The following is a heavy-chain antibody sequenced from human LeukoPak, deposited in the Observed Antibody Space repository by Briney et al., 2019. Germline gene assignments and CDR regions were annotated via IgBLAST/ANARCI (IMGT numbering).Heavy chain of an antibody. Sequence: PGGSLRLSCAASGFTFSDYAMHWVRQAPGKGLEWVAVISKDGSDKYYPGSVRGRFTISRDNSKNTLYLQMNSLRAEDTAVYYCAKGSTSLFDYWGQGTLVTVSS. CDR3: AKGSTSLFDY. CDR2: ISKDGSDK. CDR1: GFTFSDYA. V-gene: IGHV3-30-3*01. J-gene: IGHJ4*02. D-gene: IGHD2-2*01.